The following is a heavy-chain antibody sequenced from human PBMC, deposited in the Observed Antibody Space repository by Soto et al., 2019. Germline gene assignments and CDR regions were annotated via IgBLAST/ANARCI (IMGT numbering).Heavy chain of an antibody. V-gene: IGHV1-69*13. CDR1: GGTFSSYA. D-gene: IGHD3-22*01. J-gene: IGHJ6*02. CDR3: ARPFLDYYDSSGYYPGNYYYYYGMDV. CDR2: IIPIFGTA. Sequence: GASVKVSCKASGGTFSSYAISWLRQSPGQGLEWMGGIIPIFGTANYAQKFQGRVTITADESTSTAYMELSSLRSEDTAVYYCARPFLDYYDSSGYYPGNYYYYYGMDVWGQGTTVTVSS.